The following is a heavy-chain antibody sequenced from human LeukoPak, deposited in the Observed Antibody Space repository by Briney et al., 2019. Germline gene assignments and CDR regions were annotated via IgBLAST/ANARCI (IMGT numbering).Heavy chain of an antibody. J-gene: IGHJ4*02. Sequence: PSGTLSLTCAVSGGSFSGYYWSWVRQPPGKGLEWVAEINHSGSTNYYTFRKSRVTISVDTSKNQFILKLSSVTAADTAVYFCARGRLGSSWFVWGQGTLVTVSS. D-gene: IGHD6-6*01. CDR2: INHSGST. V-gene: IGHV4-34*01. CDR3: ARGRLGSSWFV. CDR1: GGSFSGYY.